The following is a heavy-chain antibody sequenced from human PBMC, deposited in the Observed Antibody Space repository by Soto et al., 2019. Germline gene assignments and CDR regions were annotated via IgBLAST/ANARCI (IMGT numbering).Heavy chain of an antibody. CDR2: MSWDGGST. Sequence: GGSLRLSCAAPGFTLDDNTMHWVRQAPGKGLEWASLMSWDGGSTYNADTVKGRFTISRDNSKNSLYLQMNSLRTEDSALYYCAKDCGYSYGYDYYGMDVWGQGTTVTVSS. J-gene: IGHJ6*02. V-gene: IGHV3-43*01. D-gene: IGHD5-18*01. CDR1: GFTLDDNT. CDR3: AKDCGYSYGYDYYGMDV.